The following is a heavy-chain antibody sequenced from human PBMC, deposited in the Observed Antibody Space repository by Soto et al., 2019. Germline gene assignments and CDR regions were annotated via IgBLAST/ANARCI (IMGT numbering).Heavy chain of an antibody. J-gene: IGHJ4*02. CDR3: ARGPGYSGYSLSYYFDY. V-gene: IGHV1-2*04. D-gene: IGHD5-12*01. Sequence: GASVKVSCKASGYTFTGYYMHWVRQAPGQGLEWMGWINPNSGGTNYAQKFQGWVTMTRDTSASTAYMELSSLRSEDTAVYYCARGPGYSGYSLSYYFDYWGQGTLVTVS. CDR1: GYTFTGYY. CDR2: INPNSGGT.